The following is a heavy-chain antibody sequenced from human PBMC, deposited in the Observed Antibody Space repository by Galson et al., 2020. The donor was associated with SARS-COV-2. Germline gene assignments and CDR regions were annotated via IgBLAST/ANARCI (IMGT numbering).Heavy chain of an antibody. CDR3: ARPGASGDYNNGYHGFDV. V-gene: IGHV5-51*01. CDR1: GYRFTRYW. Sequence: HGESLKISCKGSGYRFTRYWIGWVRQMPGKGLEWMGIVFPGDSDTRRSPSLEGRVTFSADKSINTAYLQWDSLQASDTAIYYCARPGASGDYNNGYHGFDVWGQGTMVIVSS. J-gene: IGHJ3*01. CDR2: VFPGDSDT. D-gene: IGHD4-17*01.